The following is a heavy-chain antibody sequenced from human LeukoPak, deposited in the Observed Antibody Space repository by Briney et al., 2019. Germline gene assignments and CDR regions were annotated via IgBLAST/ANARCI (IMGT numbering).Heavy chain of an antibody. V-gene: IGHV3-53*01. CDR1: GFTVSRSY. CDR3: ARESYYDSSGYLRSY. D-gene: IGHD3-22*01. CDR2: IYSGGTT. Sequence: GRSLRLSCAASGFTVSRSYMIWARQAPGKGLEWVSVIYSGGTTYYADSVKGRFTISRDNSKNTLYLQMNSLRAEDTAVYYCARESYYDSSGYLRSYWGQGTLVTVSS. J-gene: IGHJ4*02.